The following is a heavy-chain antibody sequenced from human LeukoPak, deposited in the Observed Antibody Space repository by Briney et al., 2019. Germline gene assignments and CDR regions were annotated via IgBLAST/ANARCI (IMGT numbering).Heavy chain of an antibody. CDR1: GFTFSSYG. D-gene: IGHD3-10*01. CDR3: AKDVLLWFGEFLYFDY. CDR2: ISGSGGST. J-gene: IGHJ4*02. V-gene: IGHV3-23*01. Sequence: PGGSLRLSCAASGFTFSSYGMSWVRQAPGKGLEWVSAISGSGGSTYYADSVKGRFTISRDNSKNTLYLQMNSLRAEDTAVYYCAKDVLLWFGEFLYFDYWGQGTLVTVSS.